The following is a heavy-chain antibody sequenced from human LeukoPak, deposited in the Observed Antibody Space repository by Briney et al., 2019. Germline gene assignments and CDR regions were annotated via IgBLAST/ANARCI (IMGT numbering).Heavy chain of an antibody. D-gene: IGHD3-10*01. V-gene: IGHV3-11*05. Sequence: GGSLRLSCAASGFSFSDYYMSWIRQAPGKGLEWVSYISSSSYTNYADSVKGRFSISRDNANNSLYLQMNSLRADDTAVYYCARARMVRALRGAMDVWGQGATVTVSS. CDR3: ARARMVRALRGAMDV. CDR2: ISSSSYT. J-gene: IGHJ6*02. CDR1: GFSFSDYY.